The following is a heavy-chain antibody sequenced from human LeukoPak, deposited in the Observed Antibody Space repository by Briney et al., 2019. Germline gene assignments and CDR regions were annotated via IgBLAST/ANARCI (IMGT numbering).Heavy chain of an antibody. V-gene: IGHV1-46*01. Sequence: GASVKVSCKASGYTFTSYYMHWVRQAPGQGLEWMGIINPSGGSTSYAQKFQGRVTMTRDTSTSTVYMELSSLRSEDTAVYYCAREGPEKQQLYGYDYYYYYMDVWGKGTTVTVSS. J-gene: IGHJ6*03. D-gene: IGHD5-18*01. CDR2: INPSGGST. CDR3: AREGPEKQQLYGYDYYYYYMDV. CDR1: GYTFTSYY.